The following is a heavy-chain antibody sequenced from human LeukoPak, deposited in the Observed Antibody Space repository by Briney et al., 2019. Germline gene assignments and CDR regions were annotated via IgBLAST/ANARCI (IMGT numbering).Heavy chain of an antibody. CDR2: IKNKPDGGTT. CDR3: TVVNYGSGSYPLGY. CDR1: GFTFSSYA. V-gene: IGHV3-15*01. Sequence: PGGSLRLSCAASGFTFSSYAMHWVRQAPGKGLEWVGRIKNKPDGGTTDYAAPVQGRFTISRDDSKNTLSLQMNSLKAEDTAVYYCTVVNYGSGSYPLGYWGRGTLVTVSS. D-gene: IGHD3-10*01. J-gene: IGHJ4*02.